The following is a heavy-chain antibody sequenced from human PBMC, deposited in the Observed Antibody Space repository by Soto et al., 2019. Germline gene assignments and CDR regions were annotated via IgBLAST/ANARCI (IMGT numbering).Heavy chain of an antibody. CDR2: ISYDGSNK. J-gene: IGHJ6*01. V-gene: IGHV3-30-3*01. D-gene: IGHD6-6*01. Sequence: QVQLVEXGGGVVQXXRSLRLSCAASGFTFSSYAMHWVRQAPGKGLEWVAXISYDGSNKYYADSVKGRFTISRDNSKNTLYLQMNSLRAEDTAVYYCARDPYXSASIGMDVW. CDR3: ARDPYXSASIGMDV. CDR1: GFTFSSYA.